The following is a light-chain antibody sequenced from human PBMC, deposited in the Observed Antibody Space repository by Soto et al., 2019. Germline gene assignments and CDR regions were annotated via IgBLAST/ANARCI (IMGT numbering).Light chain of an antibody. CDR2: DAS. CDR1: QSISSR. V-gene: IGKV1-5*01. Sequence: DIQMTQSPSTLSASVGDRVTITCRASQSISSRLAWYQQKPGKAPKFLVYDASNLESGVPSRFSGSGSGTEFTLTISSLQPDDFATYYCQQYNSYLTFGGGTKVDIK. J-gene: IGKJ4*01. CDR3: QQYNSYLT.